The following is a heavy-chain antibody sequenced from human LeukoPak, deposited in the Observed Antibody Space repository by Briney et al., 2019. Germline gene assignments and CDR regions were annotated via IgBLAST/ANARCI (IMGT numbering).Heavy chain of an antibody. V-gene: IGHV1-2*04. Sequence: GASVKVSCKASGYTFTGYYMHWVRQAPGQGLEWMGWINPNSGGTNYAQKFQGWVTMTRDTSISTAYMELSRLRSDDTAVYYCARTTLGYGDDFDYWGQGTLVTVSS. CDR3: ARTTLGYGDDFDY. CDR1: GYTFTGYY. D-gene: IGHD4-17*01. CDR2: INPNSGGT. J-gene: IGHJ4*02.